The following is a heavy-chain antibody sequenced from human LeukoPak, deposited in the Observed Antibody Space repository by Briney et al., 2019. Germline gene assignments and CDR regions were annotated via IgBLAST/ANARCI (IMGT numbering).Heavy chain of an antibody. V-gene: IGHV3-30*04. CDR2: VRYDGSDE. J-gene: IGHJ6*01. D-gene: IGHD2-21*01. CDR1: GFSFTSYG. CDR3: ARPNCVGECYFSGYGMAV. Sequence: QTGGSLRLSCTASGFSFTSYGMRWVRHGRGEGREWGAVVRYDGSDEHYAAAVKARFTISRDNSKTTLYPQMNNLREEDTAVYYCARPNCVGECYFSGYGMAVWGQGTTVTVSS.